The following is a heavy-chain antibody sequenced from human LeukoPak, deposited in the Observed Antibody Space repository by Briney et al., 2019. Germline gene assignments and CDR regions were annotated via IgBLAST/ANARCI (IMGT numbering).Heavy chain of an antibody. J-gene: IGHJ4*02. CDR2: INHSGST. CDR3: ARPSYYDILTGYYRKGGYYFDY. CDR1: GGSFSGYY. V-gene: IGHV4-34*01. D-gene: IGHD3-9*01. Sequence: SETLSLTCAVYGGSFSGYYWSWIRQPPGKGLEWIGEINHSGSTNYNPSLKSRVTISVDTSKNQFSLRLSSVTAADTAVYYCARPSYYDILTGYYRKGGYYFDYWGQGTLVTVSS.